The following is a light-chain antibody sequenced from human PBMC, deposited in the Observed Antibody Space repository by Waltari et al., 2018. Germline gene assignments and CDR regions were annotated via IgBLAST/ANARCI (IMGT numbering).Light chain of an antibody. CDR1: SPNIGSNT. CDR3: ATWDDSLDGRV. V-gene: IGLV1-44*01. J-gene: IGLJ3*02. CDR2: YNH. Sequence: QSVLTQPPSASGTPGQRVTISCSGSSPNIGSNTVNCYQQLPGTAPKLLIFYNHHRPSGVPDRFSGSKSGTSAALAISGLQSEDEADYYCATWDDSLDGRVFGGGTKLTVL.